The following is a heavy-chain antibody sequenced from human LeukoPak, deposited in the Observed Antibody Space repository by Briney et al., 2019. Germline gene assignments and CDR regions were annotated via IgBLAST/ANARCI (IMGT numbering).Heavy chain of an antibody. D-gene: IGHD3-3*01. Sequence: SETLSLTCTVSGGSISSYYWSWIRQPPGKGLEWIGYIYYTGSTSYNPSLKSRVTISVDTSKTQFSQKLTSVTAADTAVYYCASGYDFWTGYMMVYWGQGTLVTVSS. V-gene: IGHV4-59*01. CDR2: IYYTGST. J-gene: IGHJ4*02. CDR1: GGSISSYY. CDR3: ASGYDFWTGYMMVY.